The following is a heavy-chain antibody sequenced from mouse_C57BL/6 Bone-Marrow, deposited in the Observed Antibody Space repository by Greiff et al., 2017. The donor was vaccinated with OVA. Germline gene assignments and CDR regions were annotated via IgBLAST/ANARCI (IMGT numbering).Heavy chain of an antibody. CDR2: SRNKANDYTT. V-gene: IGHV7-1*01. CDR1: GFTFSDFY. CDR3: ARDTPNYYWYFDV. Sequence: EVMLVESGGGLVQSGRSLRLSCATSGFTFSDFYMEWVRQAPGKGLEWIAASRNKANDYTTEYSASVKGRFIVSRDTSPSILYLQMNARRADDTAVYYCARDTPNYYWYFDVWGTGTTVTVSS. J-gene: IGHJ1*03.